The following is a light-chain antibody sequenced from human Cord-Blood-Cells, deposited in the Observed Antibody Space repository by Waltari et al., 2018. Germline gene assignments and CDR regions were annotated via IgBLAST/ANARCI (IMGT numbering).Light chain of an antibody. CDR3: QQLNSYIFT. V-gene: IGKV1-9*01. CDR2: AAS. J-gene: IGKJ3*01. Sequence: DIQLTQSPSFLSASVGDRVTITCRASQGISSYLAWYQQKPGKAPKHLIYAASTLQSGVPSRFSGSGSGTEFTLTISSLQPEDFATYYCQQLNSYIFTFGPGTKVDIK. CDR1: QGISSY.